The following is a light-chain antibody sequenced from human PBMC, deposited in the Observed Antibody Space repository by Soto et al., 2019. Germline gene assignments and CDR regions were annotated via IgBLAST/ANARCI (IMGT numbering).Light chain of an antibody. CDR2: EVS. CDR3: ISYAGSNTYYV. J-gene: IGLJ1*01. Sequence: QSALTQPPSASGSPGQSVTISCTGTSSDIGAYNYVSWFQQHPGKAPKLMIYEVSKRPSGVPDRFSGSKSGNTASLTVSGLQAEDEADYYCISYAGSNTYYVFGTGTKLTVL. CDR1: SSDIGAYNY. V-gene: IGLV2-8*01.